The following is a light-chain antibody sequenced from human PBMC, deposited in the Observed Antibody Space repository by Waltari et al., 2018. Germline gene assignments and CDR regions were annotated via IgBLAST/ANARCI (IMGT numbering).Light chain of an antibody. Sequence: AIQMTQSPSSPSASVGARVTITFRASQGIRYDLGWYQQKPGKAPKLLIYAASSLQSGVPSRFSGGGAGTEFTLTISSLQPEDFATYYCLQDYNYPWTFGQGTKVEIK. J-gene: IGKJ1*01. CDR1: QGIRYD. V-gene: IGKV1-6*01. CDR2: AAS. CDR3: LQDYNYPWT.